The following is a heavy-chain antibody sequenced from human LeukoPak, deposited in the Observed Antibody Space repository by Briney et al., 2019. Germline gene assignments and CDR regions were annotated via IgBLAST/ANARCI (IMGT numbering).Heavy chain of an antibody. J-gene: IGHJ4*02. V-gene: IGHV3-30-3*01. D-gene: IGHD1-26*01. Sequence: PGGSLRLSCAASGFTFSSYAMSWVRQAPGKGLEWVAVISYDGSNKYYADSVKGRFTLSRDYPKNTLYLQMNSLRAEDTAVYFCAKYSGSYYYPPNWDSWGQGTLVTVSS. CDR1: GFTFSSYA. CDR2: ISYDGSNK. CDR3: AKYSGSYYYPPNWDS.